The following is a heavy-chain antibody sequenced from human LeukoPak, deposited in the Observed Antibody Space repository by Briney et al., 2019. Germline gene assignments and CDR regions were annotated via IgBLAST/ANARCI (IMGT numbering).Heavy chain of an antibody. J-gene: IGHJ4*02. CDR3: AKGTDSSGRFDY. CDR2: ISNSGVST. CDR1: GLTFSTYA. D-gene: IGHD6-19*01. V-gene: IGHV3-23*01. Sequence: EAGGSLRLSCAASGLTFSTYAMSWVPQAPGKGLEWVSTISNSGVSTYYADSVKGRFTISRDNSKSTLYLQMNDLRAEDTAAYYCAKGTDSSGRFDYWGQGTLVTVSS.